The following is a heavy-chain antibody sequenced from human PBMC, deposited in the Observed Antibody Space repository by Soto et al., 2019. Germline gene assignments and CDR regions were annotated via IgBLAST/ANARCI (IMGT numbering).Heavy chain of an antibody. CDR1: GGTFSSYA. J-gene: IGHJ5*02. CDR3: ARDNRGTVSTSRSFDP. V-gene: IGHV1-69*12. D-gene: IGHD4-17*01. Sequence: QVQLVQSGAEVKKPGSSVKVSCKASGGTFSSYAISWVRQAPGQGLEWMGGIIPIFGTANYAQKFQGRVTIAADESTSTAYRELSSRRSEDTAVYYWARDNRGTVSTSRSFDPWRQGTLVTVSS. CDR2: IIPIFGTA.